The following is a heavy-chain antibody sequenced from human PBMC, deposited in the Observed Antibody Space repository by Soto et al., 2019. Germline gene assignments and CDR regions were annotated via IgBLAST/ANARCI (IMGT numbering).Heavy chain of an antibody. V-gene: IGHV3-30*18. D-gene: IGHD5-12*01. J-gene: IGHJ4*02. CDR2: LSYDGSNK. CDR3: AKDRASGYDDGFDY. CDR1: GFTFSSYG. Sequence: QVQLVESGGGVVQPGRSLRLSCAASGFTFSSYGMHWVRQAPGKGLEWVAVLSYDGSNKYYADSVKGRFTISRDNSKNTLYLQMNSLRAEDTAVYYCAKDRASGYDDGFDYWGQGTLVTVSS.